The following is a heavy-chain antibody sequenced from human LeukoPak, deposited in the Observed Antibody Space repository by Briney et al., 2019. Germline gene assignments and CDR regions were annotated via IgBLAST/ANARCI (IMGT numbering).Heavy chain of an antibody. D-gene: IGHD2-15*01. CDR1: GYSFSYSW. V-gene: IGHV5-51*01. Sequence: KTGESLKISCETFGYSFSYSWIGWVRQVPGKGLEWMGIIYPDDSDTKKAPSFQGRVTISADKSLSITYLQWDNLQASDTAMYYCARLGAADSKAFDFWGQGTMVTVSS. CDR2: IYPDDSDT. CDR3: ARLGAADSKAFDF. J-gene: IGHJ3*01.